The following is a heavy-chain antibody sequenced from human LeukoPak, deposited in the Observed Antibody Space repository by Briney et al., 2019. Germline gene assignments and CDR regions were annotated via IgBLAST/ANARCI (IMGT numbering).Heavy chain of an antibody. CDR2: ISWNSGSI. Sequence: GGSLRLSWAASGFTFDDYAMHWVRQAPGKGLEWVSGISWNSGSIGYADSVKGRFSISRDNAKNSLYLQMNSLRAEDMALYYCARVHTYYYDSSGYLDAFDIWGQRTMVTVSS. V-gene: IGHV3-9*03. D-gene: IGHD3-22*01. J-gene: IGHJ3*02. CDR3: ARVHTYYYDSSGYLDAFDI. CDR1: GFTFDDYA.